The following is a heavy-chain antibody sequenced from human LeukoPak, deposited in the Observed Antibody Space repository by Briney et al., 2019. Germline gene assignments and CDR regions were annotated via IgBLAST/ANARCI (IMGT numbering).Heavy chain of an antibody. Sequence: GESLKISYQGSGYSFTSYWIGWVRQMPGKGLEWMANINQDGSEKNYVDSVKGRFTISRDNAKNSLYLQMSSLRAEDTAVYYCVRLSDYWGQGTLVTVSS. J-gene: IGHJ4*02. V-gene: IGHV3-7*02. CDR1: GYSFTSYW. CDR3: VRLSDY. CDR2: INQDGSEK.